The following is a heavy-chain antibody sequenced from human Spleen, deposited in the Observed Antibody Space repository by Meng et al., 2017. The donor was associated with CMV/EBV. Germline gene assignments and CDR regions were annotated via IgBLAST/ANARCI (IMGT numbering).Heavy chain of an antibody. CDR3: ARGTNYFDS. CDR1: GGSVSSGGYD. Sequence: LTFTFSGGSVSSGGYDSNWIRQQSGKGMEWIGYIYYNGNTFYNPSLKSRITISVDTSKNQCSLKPSSVTAADTTVYYCARGTNYFDSWGQGTLVTVSS. V-gene: IGHV4-31*03. J-gene: IGHJ4*02. CDR2: IYYNGNT. D-gene: IGHD2-2*01.